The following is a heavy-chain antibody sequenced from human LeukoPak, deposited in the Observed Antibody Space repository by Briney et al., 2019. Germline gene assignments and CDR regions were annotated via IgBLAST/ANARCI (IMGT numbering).Heavy chain of an antibody. CDR3: AKDRGVNCSGGSCYPMDY. CDR2: ISYDGSNK. J-gene: IGHJ4*02. D-gene: IGHD2-15*01. Sequence: GRSLRLSCAASGFTFSSYGMHWVRQAPGKGLEWVAVISYDGSNKYYADSVKGRFTISRDNSKNTLYLQMNSLRAEDTAVYYCAKDRGVNCSGGSCYPMDYWGQGTLVTVSS. V-gene: IGHV3-30*18. CDR1: GFTFSSYG.